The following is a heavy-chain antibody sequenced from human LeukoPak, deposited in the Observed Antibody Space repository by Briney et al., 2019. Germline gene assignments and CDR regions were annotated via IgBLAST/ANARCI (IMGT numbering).Heavy chain of an antibody. CDR1: GFTFSSYA. V-gene: IGHV3-23*01. J-gene: IGHJ4*02. Sequence: GGSLRLSCAASGFTFSSYAMSWVRQAPGKGLEWVSAISGSGGSTYYADSVKGRFTGSRDNSKNTLYLQMNSLIAEDTAVYYCAKQGIFPGHFDYWGQGTLVTVSS. CDR3: AKQGIFPGHFDY. D-gene: IGHD3-3*01. CDR2: ISGSGGST.